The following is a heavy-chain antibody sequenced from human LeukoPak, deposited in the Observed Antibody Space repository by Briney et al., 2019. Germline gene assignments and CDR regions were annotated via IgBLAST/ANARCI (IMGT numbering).Heavy chain of an antibody. Sequence: GGSLRLSCAASGFTFSSYAMHWVRQAPGKGLEWVAVISYDGSNKYYADSVKGRFTISRDNSKNTLYLQMNSLRAEDTAVYYCAGEDIVVVPAAYDYWGQGTLVTVSS. J-gene: IGHJ4*02. CDR1: GFTFSSYA. CDR2: ISYDGSNK. V-gene: IGHV3-30-3*01. CDR3: AGEDIVVVPAAYDY. D-gene: IGHD2-2*01.